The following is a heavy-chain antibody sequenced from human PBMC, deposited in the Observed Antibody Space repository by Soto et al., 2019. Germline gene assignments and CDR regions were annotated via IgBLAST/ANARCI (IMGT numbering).Heavy chain of an antibody. Sequence: QVQLVDSGGGVVQPGGSLRLSCAASGFSFSTYAMHWVRQAPGKGLEWVAVISDDGKNIFYVHSVKGRFTISRDNSKNSLYLQMNSLRVEDTAVYYCARDMNARYYFDSWGQGTLVTVSS. J-gene: IGHJ4*02. V-gene: IGHV3-30*04. CDR1: GFSFSTYA. CDR2: ISDDGKNI. CDR3: ARDMNARYYFDS. D-gene: IGHD1-1*01.